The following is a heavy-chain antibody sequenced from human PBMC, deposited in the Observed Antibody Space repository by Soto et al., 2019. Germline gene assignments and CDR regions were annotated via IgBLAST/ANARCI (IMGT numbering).Heavy chain of an antibody. CDR1: GYTFTGYY. D-gene: IGHD2-8*01. Sequence: QVQLVQSGAEVKKPGASVKVSCKASGYTFTGYYMHWVRQAPGQGLEWMGRIIPDNGGTNYAQKFQGRVTRTRDTSINTVYMELKRRRSDDTAVYYCARKKMERDWCDPWGQGTLVTVSS. CDR2: IIPDNGGT. V-gene: IGHV1-2*06. J-gene: IGHJ5*02. CDR3: ARKKMERDWCDP.